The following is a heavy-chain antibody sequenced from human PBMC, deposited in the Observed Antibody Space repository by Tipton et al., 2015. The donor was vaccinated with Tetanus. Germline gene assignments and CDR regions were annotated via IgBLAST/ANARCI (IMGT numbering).Heavy chain of an antibody. V-gene: IGHV1-69*01. CDR1: GGTFSSYA. Sequence: QLVQSGAEVKKPGSSVKVSCKASGGTFSSYAISWVRQAPGQGLEWMGGIIPIFGTANYAQKFQGRVTITADESTSPAYTELSSLRSEDPAVYYGASHTETMIVYKSYDAFDIWGQGTMVTVSS. J-gene: IGHJ3*02. CDR3: ASHTETMIVYKSYDAFDI. D-gene: IGHD3-22*01. CDR2: IIPIFGTA.